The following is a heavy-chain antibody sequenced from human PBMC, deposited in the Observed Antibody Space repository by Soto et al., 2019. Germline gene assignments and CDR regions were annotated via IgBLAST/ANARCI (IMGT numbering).Heavy chain of an antibody. CDR3: AREYGAEASYNWIGYNWFDP. D-gene: IGHD1-20*01. J-gene: IGHJ5*02. V-gene: IGHV1-2*02. Sequence: AAVKVSCPSSGYTFTGYYMHWVRQAPGQGLEWMGWINPNSGGTNYAQKFQGRVTMTRDTSISTAYMELSRLRSDDTAVYYCAREYGAEASYNWIGYNWFDPWGQASLVTGFS. CDR2: INPNSGGT. CDR1: GYTFTGYY.